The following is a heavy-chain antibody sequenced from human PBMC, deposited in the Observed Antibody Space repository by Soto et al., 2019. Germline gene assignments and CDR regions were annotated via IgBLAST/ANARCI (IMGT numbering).Heavy chain of an antibody. CDR1: GASVSSGTYY. V-gene: IGHV4-61*03. CDR2: IYYTGST. D-gene: IGHD5-18*01. J-gene: IGHJ5*02. Sequence: SETLSLTYPVFGASVSSGTYYWSWIRQAPGKGLEWVGHIYYTGSTNYNPSLNNRVTISVDTSKNHFSLQLTSVTAADTAVYYCARGAGFSCASTWFDIWGQGTLVTVSS. CDR3: ARGAGFSCASTWFDI.